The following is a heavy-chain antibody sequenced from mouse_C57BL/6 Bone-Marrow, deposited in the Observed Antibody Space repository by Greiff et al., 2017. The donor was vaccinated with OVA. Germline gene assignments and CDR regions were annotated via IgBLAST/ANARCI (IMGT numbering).Heavy chain of an antibody. Sequence: QVQLQQSGAELARPGASVKLSCTASGYTFTSYGISWVKQRTGQGLEWIGEIYPRSGNTYYNEKLKGKATLTADKSSSTAYMELRSLTSEDSAVYFCARWDYYGSSYYAMDYWGQGTSVTVSS. CDR3: ARWDYYGSSYYAMDY. D-gene: IGHD1-1*01. CDR2: IYPRSGNT. V-gene: IGHV1-81*01. CDR1: GYTFTSYG. J-gene: IGHJ4*01.